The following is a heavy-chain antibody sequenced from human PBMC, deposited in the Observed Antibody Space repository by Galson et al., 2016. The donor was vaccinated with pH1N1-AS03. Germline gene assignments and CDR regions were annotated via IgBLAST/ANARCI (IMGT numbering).Heavy chain of an antibody. CDR3: GRVRSLTSSWDGPIGY. CDR2: TYYRSKWYT. V-gene: IGHV6-1*01. J-gene: IGHJ4*02. Sequence: CAISGDSVSSNTVAWNWIRLSPSRGLGWLGRTYYRSKWYTDYGLSVERRLTITSDTSKNLISLQLNSLTPEDSAIYYCGRVRSLTSSWDGPIGYWGQGTRVTVSS. D-gene: IGHD6-13*01. CDR1: GDSVSSNTVA.